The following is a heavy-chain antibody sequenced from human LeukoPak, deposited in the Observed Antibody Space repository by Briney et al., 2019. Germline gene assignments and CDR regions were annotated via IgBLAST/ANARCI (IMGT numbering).Heavy chain of an antibody. Sequence: SETLSLTCTVSGGSITRYYWSWIRQPPGKGLEWIGYIYYSGSTNYNPSLKSRVTISVDTSKNRFSLKLSSVTAADTAVYYCARWSYSSGWYGDYWGQGTLVTVSS. D-gene: IGHD6-19*01. V-gene: IGHV4-59*08. CDR1: GGSITRYY. J-gene: IGHJ4*02. CDR3: ARWSYSSGWYGDY. CDR2: IYYSGST.